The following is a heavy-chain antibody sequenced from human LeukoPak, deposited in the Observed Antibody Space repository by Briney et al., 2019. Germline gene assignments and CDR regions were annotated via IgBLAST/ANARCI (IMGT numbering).Heavy chain of an antibody. CDR1: GFTFSSYW. V-gene: IGHV3-7*01. CDR2: IKQDGSEK. J-gene: IGHJ4*02. CDR3: VSLYSSGWTREY. D-gene: IGHD6-19*01. Sequence: GGSLRLSCAASGFTFSSYWMSWVRQAPGKGLEWVANIKQDGSEKYYVDSVKGRFTISRDNAKNSLYLQMNSLRAEDTAVYYCVSLYSSGWTREYWGQGTLVTVSS.